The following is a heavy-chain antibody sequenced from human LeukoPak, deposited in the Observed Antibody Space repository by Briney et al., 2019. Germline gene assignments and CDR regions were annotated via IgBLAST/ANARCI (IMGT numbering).Heavy chain of an antibody. CDR1: GGSISGYY. Sequence: SETLSLTCTVSGGSISGYYWSWIRQPPGKGLEWIGYIYYSGSTKYNPSLKSRVIISADTSKNQFSLKLSSVTAADMAVYYCARQDFFDSSGYFGVKYWGQGALVIVSS. CDR2: IYYSGST. CDR3: ARQDFFDSSGYFGVKY. D-gene: IGHD3-22*01. J-gene: IGHJ4*02. V-gene: IGHV4-59*08.